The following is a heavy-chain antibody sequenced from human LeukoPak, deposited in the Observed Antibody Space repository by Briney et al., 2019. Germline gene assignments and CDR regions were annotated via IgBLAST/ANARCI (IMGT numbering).Heavy chain of an antibody. Sequence: SETLSLTCTVSGGSISSGGYYWSWIRQHPGKGLEWIGYIYYSGSTYYNPSLKSRVTISVDTSKNQFSLKLSSVTAADTAVYYCAKRSTVVKPDYYYYGMDVWGQGTTVTVSS. CDR3: AKRSTVVKPDYYYYGMDV. D-gene: IGHD2-15*01. CDR2: IYYSGST. CDR1: GGSISSGGYY. V-gene: IGHV4-31*03. J-gene: IGHJ6*02.